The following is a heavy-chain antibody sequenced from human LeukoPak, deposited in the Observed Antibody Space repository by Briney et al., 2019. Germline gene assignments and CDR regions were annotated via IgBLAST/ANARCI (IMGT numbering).Heavy chain of an antibody. CDR2: IYYSGST. Sequence: PSETLSLTCTVSGGSISSYYWSWIRQPPGKGLEWIGYIYYSGSTNYNPPLKSRVTISVDTSKNQFSLKLSSVTAADTAVYYCARARLVGATGWFDPWGQGTLVTVSS. J-gene: IGHJ5*02. D-gene: IGHD1-26*01. CDR3: ARARLVGATGWFDP. V-gene: IGHV4-59*01. CDR1: GGSISSYY.